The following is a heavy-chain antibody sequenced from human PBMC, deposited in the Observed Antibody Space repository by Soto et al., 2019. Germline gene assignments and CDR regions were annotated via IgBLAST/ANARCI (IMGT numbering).Heavy chain of an antibody. CDR2: IYYSGST. D-gene: IGHD2-15*01. CDR3: ARRVVVVVAPNDAFDI. V-gene: IGHV4-39*01. CDR1: GGSISSSSYY. J-gene: IGHJ3*02. Sequence: QLQLQESGPGLVKPSETLTLTCTVSGGSISSSSYYWGWIRQPPGKGLEWIGSIYYSGSTYYNPSLKSRVTISVDTSKNQFSLKLSSVTAADTAVYYCARRVVVVVAPNDAFDIWGQGTMVTVSS.